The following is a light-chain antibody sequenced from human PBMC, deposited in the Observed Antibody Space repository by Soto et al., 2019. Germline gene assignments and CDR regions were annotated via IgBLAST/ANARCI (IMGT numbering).Light chain of an antibody. Sequence: QSVLTQPASVSGSPRQSLPISCTGNSSDVGGYNFVSWYQQHPGKAPKLMIHDVTTRPSGVSIRFSGSKSGTTASLTISGLQPEDEADYYCCSYASSTSYVFGTGTKVTVL. J-gene: IGLJ1*01. CDR1: SSDVGGYNF. CDR2: DVT. V-gene: IGLV2-14*01. CDR3: CSYASSTSYV.